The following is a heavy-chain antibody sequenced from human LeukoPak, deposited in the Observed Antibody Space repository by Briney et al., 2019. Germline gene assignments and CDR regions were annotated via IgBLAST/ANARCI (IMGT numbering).Heavy chain of an antibody. CDR1: GGSISSSSYS. Sequence: PSETLSLTCTVSGGSISSSSYSWGWIRQPPGKGLEWIGSIYYSGSTYYNPSLKSRVTISVDTSKNQFSLKLSSVTAADTAVYYCARVTHYDYVWGSYRYSTLEYSFDYWGQGTLVTVSS. V-gene: IGHV4-39*01. CDR3: ARVTHYDYVWGSYRYSTLEYSFDY. CDR2: IYYSGST. D-gene: IGHD3-16*02. J-gene: IGHJ4*02.